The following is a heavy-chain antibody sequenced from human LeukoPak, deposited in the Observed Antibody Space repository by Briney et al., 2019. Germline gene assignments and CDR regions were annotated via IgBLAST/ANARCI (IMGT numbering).Heavy chain of an antibody. J-gene: IGHJ3*01. D-gene: IGHD3-16*01. CDR3: ASFLGGMMTRGV. CDR1: GFTVSSNY. CDR2: IYSDDTT. Sequence: GGSLRLSCAASGFTVSSNYITWVRQAPGKGLEWVSVIYSDDTTYCADAVKGRFTISRDNSKNTIYLQMNSLRTEDTAVYYCASFLGGMMTRGVWGQGTMVTVSS. V-gene: IGHV3-53*01.